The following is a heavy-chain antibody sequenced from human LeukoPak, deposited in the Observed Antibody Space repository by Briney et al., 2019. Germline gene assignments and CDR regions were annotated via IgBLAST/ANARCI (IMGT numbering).Heavy chain of an antibody. CDR1: GFTFSSYD. D-gene: IGHD4-11*01. V-gene: IGHV3-30-3*01. CDR3: AGDHTTVTVFYYYYGMDV. Sequence: GGSLRLSCAASGFTFSSYDMHWVRQAPGKGLEWVAVISYGGSNKYYADFVSRGFTISRDNSKHTPLLLMTSLRADNTAVYYCAGDHTTVTVFYYYYGMDVWGQGTTVTVSS. CDR2: ISYGGSNK. J-gene: IGHJ6*02.